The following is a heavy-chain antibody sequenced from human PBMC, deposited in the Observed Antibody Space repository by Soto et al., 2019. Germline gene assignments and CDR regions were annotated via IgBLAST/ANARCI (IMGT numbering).Heavy chain of an antibody. D-gene: IGHD4-4*01. CDR3: ASFYDYSKSYYYYYYMDV. CDR2: INHSGST. J-gene: IGHJ6*03. CDR1: GGSFSGYY. V-gene: IGHV4-34*01. Sequence: QVQLQQWGAGLLKPWETLSLTCAVYGGSFSGYYWSWIRQPPGKGLEWIGEINHSGSTNYNPSLKSRVTISVDTSKNQFSLKLSSVTAADTAVYYCASFYDYSKSYYYYYYMDVWGKGTTVTVSS.